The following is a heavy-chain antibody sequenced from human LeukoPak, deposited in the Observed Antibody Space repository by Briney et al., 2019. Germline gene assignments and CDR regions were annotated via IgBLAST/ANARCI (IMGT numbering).Heavy chain of an antibody. Sequence: ASVKVSFKSSGYAFTSYGISWVRQAPGQGLEWMGWISAYNGNTNYAQKLQGRVTMTTDTSTSTAYMELRSLRSDKTAVYYCSRIGGGSCNVGFDYWGQGTLVTVSS. CDR2: ISAYNGNT. CDR3: SRIGGGSCNVGFDY. CDR1: GYAFTSYG. J-gene: IGHJ4*02. D-gene: IGHD2-15*01. V-gene: IGHV1-18*01.